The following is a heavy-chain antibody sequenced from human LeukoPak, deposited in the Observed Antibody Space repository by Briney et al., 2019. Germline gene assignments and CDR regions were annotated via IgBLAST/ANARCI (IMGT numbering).Heavy chain of an antibody. CDR1: GDSVSGGYF. CDR2: MHSSGII. V-gene: IGHV4-61*08. Sequence: TPSETLSLTCTVSGDSVSGGYFWNWIRQPPGQGLDWIGYMHSSGIITYNPSLGSRVTMSLDTSKNQLSLKLNSVTAAETAVYYCAGLAPHPPLDYWGQGTLVTVSS. CDR3: AGLAPHPPLDY. J-gene: IGHJ4*02.